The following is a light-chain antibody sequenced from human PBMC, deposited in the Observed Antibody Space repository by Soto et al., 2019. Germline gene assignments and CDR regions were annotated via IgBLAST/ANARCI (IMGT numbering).Light chain of an antibody. CDR1: QSIGKH. CDR2: GVS. V-gene: IGKV1-39*01. CDR3: QQSYSSPTT. J-gene: IGKJ5*01. Sequence: DIQMTQSPSFLSASVGDRFTITCRASQSIGKHLNWYQQKPGKAPKFLVYGVSKLQSGVPSRFTGSGSGTDFTLTVNDLQPEDFATYYCQQSYSSPTTFGQGTRLEIK.